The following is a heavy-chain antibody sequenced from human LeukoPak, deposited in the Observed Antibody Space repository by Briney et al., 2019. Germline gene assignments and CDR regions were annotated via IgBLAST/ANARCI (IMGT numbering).Heavy chain of an antibody. CDR3: ARLRDFINWFDP. V-gene: IGHV4-34*01. Sequence: SETLSLTCAVYGGSFSGYYWSWIRQPPGKGLEWIGEINHSGSTNYNPSLKSRVTISVDTSKNQFSLKLGSVTAADTAVYYCARLRDFINWFDPWGQGTLVTVSS. D-gene: IGHD3-3*01. CDR2: INHSGST. CDR1: GGSFSGYY. J-gene: IGHJ5*02.